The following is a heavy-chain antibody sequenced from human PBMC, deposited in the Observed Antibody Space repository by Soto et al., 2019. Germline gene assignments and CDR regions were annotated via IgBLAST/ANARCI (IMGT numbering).Heavy chain of an antibody. CDR1: GFTFSSYA. J-gene: IGHJ4*02. Sequence: GGSLRLSCAASGFTFSSYAMHWVRQAPGKGLEWVAVISYDGSNKYYADSVKGRFTISRDNSKNTLYLQMNSLRAEDTAVYYCARGTYYYDSRTLFDYWGQGTLVTVSS. CDR3: ARGTYYYDSRTLFDY. D-gene: IGHD3-22*01. CDR2: ISYDGSNK. V-gene: IGHV3-30-3*01.